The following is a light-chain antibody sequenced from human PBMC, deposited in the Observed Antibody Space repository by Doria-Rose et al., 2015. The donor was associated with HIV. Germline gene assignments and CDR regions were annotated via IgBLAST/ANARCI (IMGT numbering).Light chain of an antibody. V-gene: IGKV3-20*01. CDR3: QQYGTSRGT. J-gene: IGKJ5*01. CDR1: QRVKSSY. CDR2: DAS. Sequence: TQSPGTLSLSPGERATLSCRASQRVKSSYLAWYQQMPDQAPRLLIYDASTRATGIPDRFSGSGSGTDSTLTISRLEPEDVAVYYCQQYGTSRGTFGQGTRLEIK.